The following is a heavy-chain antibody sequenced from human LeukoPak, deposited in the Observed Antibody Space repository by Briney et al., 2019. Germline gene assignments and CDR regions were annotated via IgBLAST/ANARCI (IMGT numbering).Heavy chain of an antibody. CDR3: ARDGGRMDV. V-gene: IGHV3-21*01. CDR2: ISSSSSYI. CDR1: GFTFSSYS. Sequence: GGSLRLSCAPSGFTFSSYSMNWVRQAPGKGLEWVSTISSSSSYIYYADSVKGRFTMSRDNAKNSLYQQMNSLRAEDTAVYYCARDGGRMDVWGQGTTVTVSS. J-gene: IGHJ6*02. D-gene: IGHD6-25*01.